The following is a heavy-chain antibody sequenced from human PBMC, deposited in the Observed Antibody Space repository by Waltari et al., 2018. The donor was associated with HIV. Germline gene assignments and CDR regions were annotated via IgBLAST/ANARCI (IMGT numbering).Heavy chain of an antibody. CDR1: GGPIRSSSYY. CDR2: IYYSGRT. J-gene: IGHJ4*02. V-gene: IGHV4-39*02. D-gene: IGHD3-22*01. Sequence: QLQLQESGPGLVKPSETLSLTCTVSGGPIRSSSYYWGWIRPSPGKGLEWIGSIYYSGRTYDNPSLKSRVTMSVDTSKNHFSLKLNSVTAADTAVYYCARLLYDSGGYYYFDYWGQGTLVTVSS. CDR3: ARLLYDSGGYYYFDY.